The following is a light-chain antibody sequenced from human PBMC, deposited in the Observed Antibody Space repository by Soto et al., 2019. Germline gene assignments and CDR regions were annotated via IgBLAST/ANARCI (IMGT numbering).Light chain of an antibody. J-gene: IGLJ2*01. Sequence: QSALTQPPSASGSPGQSVTVSCTGTSTDVGGYNSVSWYQQHPGKAPKLIIYEVDKRPSGVPDRFSGSKSGNTASLTVFGLQDDDEADYFCSSYAGSDTLLFGGGTKLTVL. CDR2: EVD. CDR3: SSYAGSDTLL. V-gene: IGLV2-8*01. CDR1: STDVGGYNS.